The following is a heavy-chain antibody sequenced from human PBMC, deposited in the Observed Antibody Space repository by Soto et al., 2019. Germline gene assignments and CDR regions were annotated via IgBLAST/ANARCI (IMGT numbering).Heavy chain of an antibody. Sequence: SETLSLTCTVSGGSVTNSSYYWGWIRQSPGKGLEWIGSVYYRGRSYSKSSVKSRVTISVDTSKNRFSLSLNSVTASDTAVYLWVRQWNIVPTQAYFDYWGPGALVTVSA. CDR3: VRQWNIVPTQAYFDY. CDR2: VYYRGRS. J-gene: IGHJ4*02. D-gene: IGHD3-16*02. CDR1: GGSVTNSSYY. V-gene: IGHV4-39*01.